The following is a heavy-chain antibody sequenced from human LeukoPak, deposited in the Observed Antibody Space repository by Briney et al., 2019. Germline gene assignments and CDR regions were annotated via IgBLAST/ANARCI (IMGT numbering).Heavy chain of an antibody. CDR1: GGSISSGDYY. J-gene: IGHJ5*02. Sequence: PSQTLSLTCTVSGGSISSGDYYWSWIRQPPGKGLEWIGYIYYSGSTNCNPSLKSRVTISVDTSKNQFSLKLSSVTAADTAVYYCARVLVVVAATAIWFDPWGQGTLVTVSS. CDR3: ARVLVVVAATAIWFDP. D-gene: IGHD2-15*01. CDR2: IYYSGST. V-gene: IGHV4-61*08.